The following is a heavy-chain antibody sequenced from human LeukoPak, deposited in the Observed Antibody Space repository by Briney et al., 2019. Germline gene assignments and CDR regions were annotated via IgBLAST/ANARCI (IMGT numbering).Heavy chain of an antibody. CDR2: ISPNSGGT. CDR3: ARADRARVDLIAVIATWWFDP. V-gene: IGHV1-2*06. J-gene: IGHJ5*02. CDR1: GYTFTDYY. D-gene: IGHD6-19*01. Sequence: EASVKVSCKASGYTFTDYYVHWVRQAPGQGLEWMGRISPNSGGTNYAQRFQGRVTMTSDKSINPAYMELSRLRSDDTAIYYCARADRARVDLIAVIATWWFDPWGQGTLVIVSS.